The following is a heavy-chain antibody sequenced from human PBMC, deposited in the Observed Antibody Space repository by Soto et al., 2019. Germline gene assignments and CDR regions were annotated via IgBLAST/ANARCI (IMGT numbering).Heavy chain of an antibody. CDR3: AKSRKKWLTDEYYFEY. Sequence: QVQLVESGGGVVQPGRSLRLSCAASGFTFSSYGMHWVRQAPGKGLEWVAVISYDGSNKYYADSVKGRFTISRDNSKTTLYLQMNSRRAEDTAVYYCAKSRKKWLTDEYYFEYWGQGTLVTVSA. J-gene: IGHJ4*02. V-gene: IGHV3-30*18. D-gene: IGHD3-22*01. CDR1: GFTFSSYG. CDR2: ISYDGSNK.